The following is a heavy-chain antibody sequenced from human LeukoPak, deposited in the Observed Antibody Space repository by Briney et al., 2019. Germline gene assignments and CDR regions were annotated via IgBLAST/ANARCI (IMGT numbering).Heavy chain of an antibody. CDR2: ISGSGGST. V-gene: IGHV3-23*01. CDR1: GFTFSSYW. J-gene: IGHJ4*02. Sequence: PGGSLRLSCAASGFTFSSYWMSWVRQAPGKGLEWVSAISGSGGSTYYADSVKGRFTISRDNSKNTLYLQMNSLRAEDMAVYYCAKGSEYYGSGSPQQDWGQGTLVTVSS. CDR3: AKGSEYYGSGSPQQD. D-gene: IGHD3-10*01.